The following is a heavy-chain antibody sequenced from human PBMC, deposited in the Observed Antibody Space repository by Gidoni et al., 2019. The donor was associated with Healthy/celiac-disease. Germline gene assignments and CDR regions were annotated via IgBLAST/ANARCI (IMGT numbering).Heavy chain of an antibody. J-gene: IGHJ4*02. CDR3: TRDPPRDQMSTVRGDY. D-gene: IGHD4-17*01. CDR1: GFTFGDYA. Sequence: EVQLVESGGGLVKPGRSLRLSCTASGFTFGDYAMSWFRQAPGKGLEWVGFIRSKAYGGTTEYAASVKGRFTISRDDSKSIAYLQMNSLKTEDTAVYYCTRDPPRDQMSTVRGDYWGQGTLVTVSS. CDR2: IRSKAYGGTT. V-gene: IGHV3-49*05.